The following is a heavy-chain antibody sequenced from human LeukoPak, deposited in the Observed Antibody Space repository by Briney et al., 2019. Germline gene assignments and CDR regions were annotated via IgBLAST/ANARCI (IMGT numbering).Heavy chain of an antibody. CDR3: ARVRAPLDRTPDYYYYMDG. V-gene: IGHV4-34*01. D-gene: IGHD3-9*01. CDR2: INSGGST. Sequence: SETLSLTCAVSGGSFSGYYWSWIRQPPGKGLEWIWEINSGGSTNNNPSLKSRVTISVDSSKHQSSLRLSSVTAAATAVYYCARVRAPLDRTPDYYYYMDGWGKGTSVTVSS. J-gene: IGHJ6*03. CDR1: GGSFSGYY.